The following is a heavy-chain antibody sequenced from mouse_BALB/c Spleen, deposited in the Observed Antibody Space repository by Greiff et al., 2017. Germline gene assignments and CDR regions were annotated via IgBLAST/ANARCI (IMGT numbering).Heavy chain of an antibody. D-gene: IGHD2-1*01. V-gene: IGHV14-4*02. CDR2: IDPENGDT. CDR1: GFNIKDYY. Sequence: GQLQQSGAELVRSGASVKLSCTASGFNIKDYYMHWVKQRPEQGLEWIGWIDPENGDTEYAPKFQGKATMTADTSSNTAYLQLSSLTSEDTAVYYCNAGYYGNSWFAYWGQGTLVTVSA. J-gene: IGHJ3*01. CDR3: NAGYYGNSWFAY.